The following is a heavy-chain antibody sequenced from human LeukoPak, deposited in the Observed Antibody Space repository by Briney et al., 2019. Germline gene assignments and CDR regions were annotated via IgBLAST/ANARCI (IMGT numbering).Heavy chain of an antibody. J-gene: IGHJ3*02. CDR2: ISYDGSNK. D-gene: IGHD5-24*01. Sequence: GRSLRLSCAASGFTFSSYAMHWVRQAPGKGLERVAVISYDGSNKYYADSVKGRFTISRDNSKNTLYLQMNSLRAEDTAVYYRASRDGYNFHAFDIWGQGTMVTVSS. CDR3: ASRDGYNFHAFDI. V-gene: IGHV3-30-3*01. CDR1: GFTFSSYA.